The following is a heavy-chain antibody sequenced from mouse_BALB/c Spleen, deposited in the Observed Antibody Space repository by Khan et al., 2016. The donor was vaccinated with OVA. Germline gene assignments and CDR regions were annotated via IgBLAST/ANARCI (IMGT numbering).Heavy chain of an antibody. D-gene: IGHD1-1*01. J-gene: IGHJ2*01. V-gene: IGHV5-6-4*01. CDR2: ISSGGTYA. Sequence: EVELVESGGGLVRPGGSLKLSCAASGFTLSSYSMSWVRQTPEKRLEWVATISSGGTYAYYPDSVKGRFTISRDNAKNTLYLQMSSLKSEDTAMYYGPRHRGYYGLSPYFDYWGQGTTLTVSS. CDR3: PRHRGYYGLSPYFDY. CDR1: GFTLSSYS.